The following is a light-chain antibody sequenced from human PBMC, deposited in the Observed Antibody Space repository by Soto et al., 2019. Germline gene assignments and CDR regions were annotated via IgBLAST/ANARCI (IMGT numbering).Light chain of an antibody. V-gene: IGLV2-14*01. CDR3: SSYTSSSTPLYV. CDR2: EVS. CDR1: SSDVGGYNY. Sequence: QSVLTQPASVSGSPGQSITISCTGTSSDVGGYNYVSWYQQHPGKAPKLMIYEVSNRPSGVSNRFSGSKSGNTASLTISGLQAEDEADYCCSSYTSSSTPLYVFGNGTKVTVL. J-gene: IGLJ1*01.